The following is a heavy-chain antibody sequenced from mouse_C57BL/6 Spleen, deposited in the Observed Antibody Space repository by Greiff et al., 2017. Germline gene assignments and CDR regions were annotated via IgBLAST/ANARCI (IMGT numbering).Heavy chain of an antibody. CDR3: ARGRADQTTWGALDC. J-gene: IGHJ4*01. V-gene: IGHV1-36*01. CDR1: GFTFTDYY. CDR2: VYPYNGGT. D-gene: IGHD1-1*01. Sequence: EVQLQQSGPVLVKPGPSVKISCKASGFTFTDYYMHWVKQSHGKSLEWIGLVYPYNGGTSYNQKFKGKATLTVDTSSSTAYMGLHSLASEDYAVYYCARGRADQTTWGALDCWGKGTSVTVSS.